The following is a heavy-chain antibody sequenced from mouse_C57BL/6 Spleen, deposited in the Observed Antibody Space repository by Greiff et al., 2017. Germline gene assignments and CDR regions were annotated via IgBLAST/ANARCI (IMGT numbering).Heavy chain of an antibody. CDR3: ASYLYYSNTGGFFDY. J-gene: IGHJ2*01. Sequence: QVQLQQPGAELVKPGASVKLSCKASGYTFTSYWMHWVKQRPGQGLEWIGMIHPNSGSTNYNEKFKSKATLTVDKSTSTAYMQLRRLTSEDSAVYSCASYLYYSNTGGFFDYWGQGTTLTVSS. CDR1: GYTFTSYW. V-gene: IGHV1-64*01. D-gene: IGHD2-1*01. CDR2: IHPNSGST.